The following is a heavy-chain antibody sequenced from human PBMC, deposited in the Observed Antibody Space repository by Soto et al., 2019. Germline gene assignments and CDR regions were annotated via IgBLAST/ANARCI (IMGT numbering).Heavy chain of an antibody. CDR3: ARLERCLQPGNYYYYYGMDV. CDR1: GYSFTSYW. Sequence: PGESLKISCKGSGYSFTSYWIGWVRQMPGKGLEWMGIIYPVDSDTRYSPSFQGQVTISADKSISTAYLQWSSLKASDTAMYYCARLERCLQPGNYYYYYGMDVWGQGTTVTVSS. V-gene: IGHV5-51*01. D-gene: IGHD1-1*01. CDR2: IYPVDSDT. J-gene: IGHJ6*02.